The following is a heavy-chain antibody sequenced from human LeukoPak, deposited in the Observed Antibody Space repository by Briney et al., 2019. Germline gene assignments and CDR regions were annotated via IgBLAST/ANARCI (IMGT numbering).Heavy chain of an antibody. J-gene: IGHJ4*02. CDR2: INSDASST. Sequence: GGSLRLSCAASGFTFSSYWMHWVRQVPGKGLVWVSRINSDASSTNYADSVKGRFTISRDNSKNTLYLQMNSLRAEDTAVYYCAKAEYSYGSLDYWGQGTLVTVSS. V-gene: IGHV3-74*01. CDR3: AKAEYSYGSLDY. CDR1: GFTFSSYW. D-gene: IGHD5-18*01.